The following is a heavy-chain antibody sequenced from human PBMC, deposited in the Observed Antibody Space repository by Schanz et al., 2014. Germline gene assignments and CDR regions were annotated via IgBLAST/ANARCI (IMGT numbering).Heavy chain of an antibody. CDR3: AKSYDTSGYSGFDY. CDR1: GFTFDDHA. J-gene: IGHJ4*02. D-gene: IGHD3-22*01. Sequence: EVQLVESGGGLVKPGGSLRLSCAASGFTFDDHAMHWVQQVPGKGLEWVSGISWNSGNIAYADSVKGRFTISRDNAKNTLYLQMNSLRAEDTAVYFCAKSYDTSGYSGFDYWGQGTLVTVSS. CDR2: ISWNSGNI. V-gene: IGHV3-9*01.